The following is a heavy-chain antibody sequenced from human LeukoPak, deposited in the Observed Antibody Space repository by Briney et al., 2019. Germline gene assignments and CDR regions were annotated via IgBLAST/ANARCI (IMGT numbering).Heavy chain of an antibody. V-gene: IGHV1-18*01. CDR1: GYTFTSYG. CDR2: ISAYNGNT. J-gene: IGHJ4*02. Sequence: ASVKVSCKASGYTFTSYGISWVRQAPGQGLEWMGWISAYNGNTNYAQKLQGRVTMTTDTSTSTVYMELSSLRSEDTAVYYRARSVEGYFDYWGQGTLVTVSS. CDR3: ARSVEGYFDY.